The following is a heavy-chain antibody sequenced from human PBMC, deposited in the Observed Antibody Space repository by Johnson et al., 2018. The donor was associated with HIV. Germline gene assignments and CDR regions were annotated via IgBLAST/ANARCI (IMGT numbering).Heavy chain of an antibody. J-gene: IGHJ3*02. V-gene: IGHV3-30*02. D-gene: IGHD5-18*01. Sequence: QVQLVESGGGVVQPGGSLRLSCVASGFTFSSYGMHWVRQAPGKGLEWVAFIRYDGSNKYYADSVKGRFTISRDNSKNTLYLQMNSLRGEDTAVYYCARLPSGYSRDAFDIWGQGTMVTVSS. CDR2: IRYDGSNK. CDR1: GFTFSSYG. CDR3: ARLPSGYSRDAFDI.